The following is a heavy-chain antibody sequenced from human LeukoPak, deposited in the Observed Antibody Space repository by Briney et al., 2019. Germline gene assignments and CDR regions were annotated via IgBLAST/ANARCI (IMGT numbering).Heavy chain of an antibody. Sequence: HPGRSLRLSCAASGFTFDDYAMHWVRQAPGKGLEWASGISWNSGSIGYADSVKGRFTISRDNAKNSLYLQMNSLRAEDTALYYCAKDRTYGSGSYYNYFDYWGQGTLVTVSS. CDR1: GFTFDDYA. CDR2: ISWNSGSI. D-gene: IGHD3-10*01. CDR3: AKDRTYGSGSYYNYFDY. V-gene: IGHV3-9*01. J-gene: IGHJ4*02.